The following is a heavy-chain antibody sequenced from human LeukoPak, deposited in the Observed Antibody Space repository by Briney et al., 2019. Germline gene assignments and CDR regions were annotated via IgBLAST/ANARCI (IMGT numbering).Heavy chain of an antibody. V-gene: IGHV3-48*01. Sequence: GGSLRLSCAASGFTFSSYAMHWVRQAPGKGLEWVSYISSSSSTIYYADSVKGRFTISRDNAKNSLYLQMSSLRAEDTAVYYCARGLFDFDYWGQGTLVTVSS. CDR1: GFTFSSYA. J-gene: IGHJ4*02. D-gene: IGHD3-22*01. CDR3: ARGLFDFDY. CDR2: ISSSSSTI.